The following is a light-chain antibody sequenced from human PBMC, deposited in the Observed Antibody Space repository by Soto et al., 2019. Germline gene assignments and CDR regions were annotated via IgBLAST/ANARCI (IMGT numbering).Light chain of an antibody. CDR2: AAS. J-gene: IGKJ1*01. CDR3: QQYGSSITWT. V-gene: IGKV3-20*01. Sequence: EVVLTQSPGTVSLSPGERVTLSCRASQSVISNYLAWYQQRPGQAPRLLIYAASSRATGIPDRFSGSVSGTDFTLSVSSLEAEDFAVYYCQQYGSSITWTFGQGTKVEMK. CDR1: QSVISNY.